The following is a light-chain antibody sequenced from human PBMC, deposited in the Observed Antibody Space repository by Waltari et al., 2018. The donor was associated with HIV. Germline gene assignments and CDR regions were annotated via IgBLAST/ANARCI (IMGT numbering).Light chain of an antibody. CDR2: EVT. CDR1: DGALGPYKF. CDR3: CSYTTNNTWV. J-gene: IGLJ3*02. Sequence: QSALTQPASVSGSPGQSITIPCVVNDGALGPYKFVSWYQQYADKAPRLMIYEVTKRASGVSNRFSASKSVNTASLTISGLQADDEGDYYCCSYTTNNTWVFGGGTKLTVL. V-gene: IGLV2-23*02.